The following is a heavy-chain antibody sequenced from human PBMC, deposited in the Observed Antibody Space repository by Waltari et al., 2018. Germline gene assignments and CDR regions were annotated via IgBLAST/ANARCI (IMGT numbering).Heavy chain of an antibody. CDR3: ARAHRPLDAFDI. CDR1: GGSISSGLYY. V-gene: IGHV4-31*01. D-gene: IGHD2-21*01. CDR2: IYYSGNT. Sequence: QVQLRESGPGLVRPAGTLSLTCPVSGGSISSGLYYWSWIRQHPGKGLEWIGYIYYSGNTYYNPSLKSLVTISVDTSKNQFSLKLSSVTAADTAVYYCARAHRPLDAFDIWGQGTMVTVSS. J-gene: IGHJ3*02.